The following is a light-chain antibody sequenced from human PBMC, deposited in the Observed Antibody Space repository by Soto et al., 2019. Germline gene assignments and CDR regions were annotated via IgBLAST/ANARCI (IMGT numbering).Light chain of an antibody. J-gene: IGKJ5*01. Sequence: EVVLTQSPATLSLSPGATATLSCGASQSASSSLAWYQQKPGQAPRLLIYDASSRATGIPARFSGSGSGTDFTLTISSLEPEDFAVYYCHHRGNGTTFGQGTRLEI. CDR2: DAS. CDR3: HHRGNGTT. CDR1: QSASSS. V-gene: IGKV3-11*01.